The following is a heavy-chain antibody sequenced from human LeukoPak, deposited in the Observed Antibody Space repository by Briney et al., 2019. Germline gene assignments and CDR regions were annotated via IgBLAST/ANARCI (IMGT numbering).Heavy chain of an antibody. CDR1: GGSISSGSYY. D-gene: IGHD2/OR15-2a*01. CDR2: IYTSGST. J-gene: IGHJ4*02. CDR3: ARTNSQEDY. Sequence: PSETLSLTCTVSGGSISSGSYYWSWIRQPAGKGLEWIGRIYTSGSTNYNPSLKSRVTISVDTSKNQFSLKLSSVTAADTAVYYCARTNSQEDYWGQGTLVTVSS. V-gene: IGHV4-61*02.